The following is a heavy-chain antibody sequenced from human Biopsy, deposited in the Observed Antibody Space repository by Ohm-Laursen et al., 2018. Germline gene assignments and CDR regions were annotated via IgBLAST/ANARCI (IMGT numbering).Heavy chain of an antibody. D-gene: IGHD3-22*01. CDR2: VYYTGST. CDR3: ARDRGYYSDRTVPGYFDL. V-gene: IGHV4-59*01. Sequence: SDTLSLTWTVSGDSISSYYWSWIRQPPGKGLQWIGYVYYTGSTDYNPSLQSRVTISVDTSKNHFFLRLRSVTPADTAIYYCARDRGYYSDRTVPGYFDLWGRGTLVTVSS. J-gene: IGHJ2*01. CDR1: GDSISSYY.